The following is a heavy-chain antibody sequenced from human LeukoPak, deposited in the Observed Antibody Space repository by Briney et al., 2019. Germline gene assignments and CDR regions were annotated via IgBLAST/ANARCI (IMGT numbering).Heavy chain of an antibody. CDR3: ARDRVVGATGWDFDF. D-gene: IGHD1-26*01. CDR1: GFTFSSYA. Sequence: PGGSLRLSCAASGFTFSSYAMSWVRQAPGKALEWVSAISGSGGNTYYADSVKGRFTISRDNAKNSLYLQMNSLRAEDTAVYYCARDRVVGATGWDFDFWGQGTLVTVSS. J-gene: IGHJ4*02. V-gene: IGHV3-23*01. CDR2: ISGSGGNT.